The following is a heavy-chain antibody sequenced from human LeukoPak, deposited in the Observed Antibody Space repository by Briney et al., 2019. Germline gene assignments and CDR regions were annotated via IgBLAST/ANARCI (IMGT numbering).Heavy chain of an antibody. Sequence: GGSLRLSCAASGFTFSNAWMSWVRQAPGKGLERVGRIKSKTDGGTTDYAAPVKGRFTISRDDSKNTLYLQMNSLKTEDTAVYYCTTVFTSGSYPFDYWGQGTLVTVSS. CDR3: TTVFTSGSYPFDY. CDR1: GFTFSNAW. CDR2: IKSKTDGGTT. D-gene: IGHD1-26*01. J-gene: IGHJ4*02. V-gene: IGHV3-15*01.